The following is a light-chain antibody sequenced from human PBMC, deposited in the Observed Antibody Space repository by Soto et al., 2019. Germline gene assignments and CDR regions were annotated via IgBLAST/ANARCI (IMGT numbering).Light chain of an antibody. J-gene: IGKJ2*01. CDR2: GAS. CDR3: QNYNNWPPYT. Sequence: EIVMTQSPATLSVSPGERATLSCRASQSVSSNLAWYQQKPGQAPRLLIYGASTRATGIPARFSGSGSGTEFTLTISRLQSEDLAGYYCQNYNNWPPYTFGQGTQLEIK. CDR1: QSVSSN. V-gene: IGKV3-15*01.